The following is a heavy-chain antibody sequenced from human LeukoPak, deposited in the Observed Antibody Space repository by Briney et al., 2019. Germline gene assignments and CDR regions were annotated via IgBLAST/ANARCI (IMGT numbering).Heavy chain of an antibody. V-gene: IGHV5-51*01. CDR3: GSYSSGWYSGWDY. J-gene: IGHJ4*02. CDR1: GYSFTSYW. CDR2: IYPGDSDT. Sequence: GESLKISCKGSGYSFTSYWIGWVRQMPGKGLEWMGIIYPGDSDTRYSPSFQGQVTISADKSISTAYLQWSSLKASDTAMYYCGSYSSGWYSGWDYWGQGTLVTVSS. D-gene: IGHD6-19*01.